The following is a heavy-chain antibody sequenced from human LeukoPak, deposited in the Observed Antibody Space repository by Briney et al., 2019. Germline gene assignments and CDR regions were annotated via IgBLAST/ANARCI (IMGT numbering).Heavy chain of an antibody. Sequence: PGGSLRLSCEASGFTFNNYVMTWVRQAPGKGLEWVSSISASAAMTYYADSVKGRFTISRENARNSLFLQMNTLIAGGTAVYYCARGARNYYSDSRGHLFPGTFDMWGQGTAVIVSS. D-gene: IGHD3-22*01. J-gene: IGHJ3*02. CDR1: GFTFNNYV. V-gene: IGHV3-23*01. CDR3: ARGARNYYSDSRGHLFPGTFDM. CDR2: ISASAAMT.